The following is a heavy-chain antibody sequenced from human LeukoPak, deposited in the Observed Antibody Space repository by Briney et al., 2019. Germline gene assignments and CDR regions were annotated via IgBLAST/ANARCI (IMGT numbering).Heavy chain of an antibody. V-gene: IGHV3-53*01. J-gene: IGHJ4*02. CDR2: IYSSGST. Sequence: GGSLRLSCAASGFTVSSNYMSWVRQAPGKGLEWVSVIYSSGSTDYADSVKGRFTISRDNSKNTLYLQMSSLRAEDTAVYYCARDRSSGYGVDYWGQGTLVTVSP. CDR3: ARDRSSGYGVDY. D-gene: IGHD3-22*01. CDR1: GFTVSSNY.